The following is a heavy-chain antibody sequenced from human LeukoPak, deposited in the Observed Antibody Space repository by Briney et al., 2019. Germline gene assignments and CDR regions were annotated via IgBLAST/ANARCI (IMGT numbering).Heavy chain of an antibody. CDR3: TRSGSHPNINDY. V-gene: IGHV3-7*01. J-gene: IGHJ4*02. Sequence: GGSLRLSCAASGFTFSSYGMHWVRQAPGKGLEWVANIKQDGNDKYYVDSVKGRFTISRDNAKNSLYLQMNSLRVEDTAVYYCTRSGSHPNINDYWGQGTLVTVSS. CDR1: GFTFSSYG. D-gene: IGHD2-15*01. CDR2: IKQDGNDK.